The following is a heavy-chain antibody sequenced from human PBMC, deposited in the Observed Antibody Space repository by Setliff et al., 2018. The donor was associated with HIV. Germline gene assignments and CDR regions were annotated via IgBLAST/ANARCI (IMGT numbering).Heavy chain of an antibody. CDR1: GFSLNNYW. CDR3: ARDDYMLYSSYYGKDV. J-gene: IGHJ6*02. CDR2: IRQDGSEK. V-gene: IGHV3-7*01. D-gene: IGHD4-4*01. Sequence: LRLSCVASGFSLNNYWMNWFRQAPGKGLKWVANIRQDGSEKYYVDSVKGRFTISRDNAKNSLYLQMNNLRAEDTAVYYCARDDYMLYSSYYGKDVWGQGTTVTVSS.